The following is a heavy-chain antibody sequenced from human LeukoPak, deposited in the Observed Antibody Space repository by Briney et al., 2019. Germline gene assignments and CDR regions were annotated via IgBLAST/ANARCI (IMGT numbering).Heavy chain of an antibody. CDR3: AKYSSGWYAFDI. J-gene: IGHJ3*02. Sequence: GGSLRLSCAASGFTFSSYGMSWVRQAPGKGLEWVANIKQDGSEKYYVDSVKGRFTISRDNAKNSLYLQMNSLRAEDTALYYCAKYSSGWYAFDIWGQGTMVTVSS. V-gene: IGHV3-7*03. CDR2: IKQDGSEK. D-gene: IGHD6-19*01. CDR1: GFTFSSYG.